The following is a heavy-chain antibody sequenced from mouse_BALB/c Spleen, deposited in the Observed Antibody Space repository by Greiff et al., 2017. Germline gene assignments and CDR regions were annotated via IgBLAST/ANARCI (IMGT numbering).Heavy chain of an antibody. CDR1: GFTFSNYW. CDR2: IRLKSNNYAT. Sequence: DVMLVESGGGLVQPGGSMKLSCVASGFTFSNYWMNWVRQSPEKGLEWVAEIRLKSNNYATHYAESVKGRFTISRDDSKSSVYLQMNNLRAEDTGIYYCTIYYDYDAPYCDVWGAGTTVTVSS. V-gene: IGHV6-6*02. CDR3: TIYYDYDAPYCDV. J-gene: IGHJ1*01. D-gene: IGHD2-4*01.